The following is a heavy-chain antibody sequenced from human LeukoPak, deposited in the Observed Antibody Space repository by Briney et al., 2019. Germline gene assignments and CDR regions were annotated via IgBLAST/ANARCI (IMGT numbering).Heavy chain of an antibody. Sequence: GASVKVSCKASGYTFTSYYMHWVRQAPGQGLEWMGIINPSGGSTSYAQKFQGRVTMTRDTSTSTVYMELSSLRSEDTAVYYCARQINWNDLGDAFDIWGQGTMVTVSS. CDR2: INPSGGST. J-gene: IGHJ3*02. V-gene: IGHV1-46*01. D-gene: IGHD1-1*01. CDR3: ARQINWNDLGDAFDI. CDR1: GYTFTSYY.